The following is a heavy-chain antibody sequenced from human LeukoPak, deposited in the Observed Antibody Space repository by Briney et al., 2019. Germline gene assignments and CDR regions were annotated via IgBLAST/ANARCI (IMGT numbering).Heavy chain of an antibody. J-gene: IGHJ4*02. D-gene: IGHD2-2*02. CDR3: ARGNYTVRILDY. Sequence: SETLSLPCAFYVASFSVYYWSWIRHPPGKGLEWIGEINHSGSTNYNPSLKSRVTISVHTYKNPFSLKPSSVTAAATAVYYCARGNYTVRILDYWGQGTLVTVSS. CDR1: VASFSVYY. V-gene: IGHV4-34*01. CDR2: INHSGST.